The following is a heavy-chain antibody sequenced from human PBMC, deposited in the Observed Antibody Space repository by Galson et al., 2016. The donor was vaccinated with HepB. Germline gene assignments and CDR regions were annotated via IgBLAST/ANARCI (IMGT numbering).Heavy chain of an antibody. J-gene: IGHJ6*02. CDR2: ISSSGSTI. V-gene: IGHV3-11*01. Sequence: SLRLSCAASGFTFSNYGMSWIRQAPGKGLEWVSYISSSGSTIYYADSVKGRFTISRDNAKNSLYLQMNSLRAEDTAVYYCARVQKVPVYYYSGMDVWGQGTTVTVSS. CDR3: ARVQKVPVYYYSGMDV. CDR1: GFTFSNYG.